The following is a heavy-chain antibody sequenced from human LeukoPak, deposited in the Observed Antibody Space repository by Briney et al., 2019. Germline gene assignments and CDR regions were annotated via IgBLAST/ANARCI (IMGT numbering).Heavy chain of an antibody. V-gene: IGHV3-30-3*01. CDR2: ISYDGSNK. Sequence: GRSLRLSCAASGFTFSNYAMHWVRQAPGKGLEWVALISYDGSNKYYADSVKGRFTISRDNTKNTLYVQMNSLRAEDTAVYYCARAAGHHYDFWSGYSINYFDCWGQGTLVTVSS. D-gene: IGHD3-3*01. CDR1: GFTFSNYA. CDR3: ARAAGHHYDFWSGYSINYFDC. J-gene: IGHJ4*02.